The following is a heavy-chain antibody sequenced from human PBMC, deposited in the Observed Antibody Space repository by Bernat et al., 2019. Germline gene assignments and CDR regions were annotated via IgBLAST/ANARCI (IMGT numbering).Heavy chain of an antibody. CDR3: AKDRNGVVVPAASESVITFGGVINH. V-gene: IGHV3-30*18. D-gene: IGHD3-16*02. CDR2: ISYDGSNK. Sequence: QVQLVESGGGVVQPGRSLRLSCAASGFTFSSYGMHWVRQAPGKGLEWVAVISYDGSNKYYADSVKGRFTISRDNSKNTLYLQMNSLRAEDTAVYYCAKDRNGVVVPAASESVITFGGVINHWGQGTLVTVSS. CDR1: GFTFSSYG. J-gene: IGHJ5*02.